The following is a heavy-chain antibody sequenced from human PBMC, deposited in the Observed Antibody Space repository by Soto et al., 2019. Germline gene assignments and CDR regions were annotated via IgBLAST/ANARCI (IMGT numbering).Heavy chain of an antibody. CDR1: EFTFRSNW. J-gene: IGHJ6*02. CDR3: ARGDGYYYYGMDV. CDR2: INSDGSRT. Sequence: EVQLVESGGGLVQPGGSLRLPCAAPEFTFRSNWMNWVGQAPGKGLVWVSRINSDGSRTSYADSVKGRFTISRDNAKNTLYLQMNSLRAEDTAVYYCARGDGYYYYGMDVWGQGTTVTVSS. V-gene: IGHV3-74*01.